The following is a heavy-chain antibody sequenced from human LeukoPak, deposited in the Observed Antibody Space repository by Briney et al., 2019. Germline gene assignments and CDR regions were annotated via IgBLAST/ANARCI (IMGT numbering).Heavy chain of an antibody. V-gene: IGHV4-30-2*01. CDR1: GVSISSGGYS. CDR3: ARAGGEYGDYPEGNWFDP. J-gene: IGHJ5*02. CDR2: AYHSGST. Sequence: SQTLSLTCAVSGVSISSGGYSWRWIRQPPGKGLEWIGYAYHSGSTYYNPSPKSRVTISVDRSKNQFSLKLSSVTAADTAVYYCARAGGEYGDYPEGNWFDPWGQGTLVTVSS. D-gene: IGHD4-17*01.